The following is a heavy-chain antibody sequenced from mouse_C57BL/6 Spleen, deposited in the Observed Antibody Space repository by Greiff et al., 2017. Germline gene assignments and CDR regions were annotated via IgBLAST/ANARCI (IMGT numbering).Heavy chain of an antibody. V-gene: IGHV1-15*01. CDR2: IDPETGGT. CDR1: GYTFTDYE. Sequence: VQLQQSGAELVRPGASVTLSCKASGYTFTDYEMHWVKQTPVHGLEWIGAIDPETGGTAYNQKFKGKAILTADKSSSTAYMELRSLTSEDSAVYYCSTTREGFDYWGQGTTLTVSS. CDR3: STTREGFDY. D-gene: IGHD2-1*01. J-gene: IGHJ2*01.